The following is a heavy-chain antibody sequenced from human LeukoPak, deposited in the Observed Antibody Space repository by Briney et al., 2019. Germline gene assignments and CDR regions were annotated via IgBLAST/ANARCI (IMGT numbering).Heavy chain of an antibody. J-gene: IGHJ3*02. Sequence: ASVKVSCKASGYTFTSYGISWVRQAPGKGLEWVSAISGSGGSTYHADSVKGRFTISRDNSKNTLYLQMNSLRAEDTAVYYCAKVLHYYDSSGYYFDAFDIWGQGTMVTVSS. D-gene: IGHD3-22*01. CDR2: ISGSGGST. V-gene: IGHV3-23*01. CDR1: GYTFTSYG. CDR3: AKVLHYYDSSGYYFDAFDI.